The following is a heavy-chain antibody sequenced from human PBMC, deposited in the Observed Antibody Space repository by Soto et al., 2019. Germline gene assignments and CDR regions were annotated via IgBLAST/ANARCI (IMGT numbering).Heavy chain of an antibody. Sequence: QVQLVQSGAEVKKPGASVNVSCKASGYTFTSYYMHWVRQAPGQGLEWMGIINPIGGSTTYAQKFQGRVTVTRDTSTSTVYMELSNLRSDDTAIYYCARVALSGGRWLDPWGQGTLVTVSS. J-gene: IGHJ5*02. CDR2: INPIGGST. V-gene: IGHV1-46*01. D-gene: IGHD1-26*01. CDR1: GYTFTSYY. CDR3: ARVALSGGRWLDP.